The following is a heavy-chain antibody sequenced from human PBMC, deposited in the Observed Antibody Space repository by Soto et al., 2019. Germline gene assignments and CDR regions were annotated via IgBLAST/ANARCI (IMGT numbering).Heavy chain of an antibody. Sequence: ASVNVSCKATGYSFTRYTVHWERQAPGQGLEWMAMINPSGGTTYYVQSFEGRVTLTSDTSTSTVFMELSSLRSEDTAVYYCARMQVYGSDYFFDYWRQGTLV. J-gene: IGHJ4*02. CDR2: INPSGGTT. CDR3: ARMQVYGSDYFFDY. V-gene: IGHV1-46*01. CDR1: GYSFTRYT. D-gene: IGHD2-15*01.